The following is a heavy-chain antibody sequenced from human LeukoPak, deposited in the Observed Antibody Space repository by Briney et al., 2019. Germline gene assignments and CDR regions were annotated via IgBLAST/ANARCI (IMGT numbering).Heavy chain of an antibody. CDR2: IYYSGST. CDR3: ARESDGSGEDY. J-gene: IGHJ4*02. D-gene: IGHD3-10*01. Sequence: SETLSLTCTVSGGSISSGDYYWSWLRQPPGKGLEWIGYIYYSGSTYYNPSLKGRVTISVDTSKNQFSLKLSSVTAADTAVYYCARESDGSGEDYWGQGTLVTVSS. V-gene: IGHV4-30-4*01. CDR1: GGSISSGDYY.